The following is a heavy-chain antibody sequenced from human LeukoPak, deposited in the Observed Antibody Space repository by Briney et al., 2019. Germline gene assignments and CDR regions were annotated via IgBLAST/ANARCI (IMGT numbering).Heavy chain of an antibody. J-gene: IGHJ4*02. CDR2: INHSGST. Sequence: SETLSLTCAVYGGSFSGYYWIWIRQPPGKGLEWIGEINHSGSTNYNPSLESRVTISVDTSKNQFSLKLSSVTAADTAVYYCARGPPLLWFGELLRWYYFDYWGQGTLVTVSS. CDR1: GGSFSGYY. CDR3: ARGPPLLWFGELLRWYYFDY. V-gene: IGHV4-34*01. D-gene: IGHD3-10*01.